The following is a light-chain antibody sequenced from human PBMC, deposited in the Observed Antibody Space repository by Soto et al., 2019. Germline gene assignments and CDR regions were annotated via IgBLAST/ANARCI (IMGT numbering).Light chain of an antibody. Sequence: EIVMTQSPATLSVSPGERATLSCRASQIVSSNLAWYQQKPGQAPRLLVYGASTRDTGIPARFSGSGSGTEFTLTISSLQSEDFAVYYCQQYGSSPLTFGGGTKVEMK. CDR3: QQYGSSPLT. CDR2: GAS. J-gene: IGKJ4*01. CDR1: QIVSSN. V-gene: IGKV3-15*01.